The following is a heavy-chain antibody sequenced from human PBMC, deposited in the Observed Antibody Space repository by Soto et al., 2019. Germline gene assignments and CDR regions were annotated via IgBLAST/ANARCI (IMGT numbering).Heavy chain of an antibody. CDR1: GYTFTSYY. CDR3: AREDSLYDYIWGSTPPPAINWFDP. V-gene: IGHV1-46*01. D-gene: IGHD3-16*01. CDR2: INPSGGST. J-gene: IGHJ5*02. Sequence: ASVKVSCKASGYTFTSYYMHWVRQAPGQGLEWLGIINPSGGSTSYAQKLQGRVTMTRDTSTSTAYMELRSLRSDDTAVYYCAREDSLYDYIWGSTPPPAINWFDPWGQGTLVTVSS.